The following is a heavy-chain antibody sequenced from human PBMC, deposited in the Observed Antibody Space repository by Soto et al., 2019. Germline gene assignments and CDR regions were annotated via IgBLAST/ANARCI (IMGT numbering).Heavy chain of an antibody. D-gene: IGHD3-9*01. CDR2: IKSKTDGGTI. J-gene: IGHJ4*02. CDR3: TTRPYYDLLTGYLPLDY. V-gene: IGHV3-15*07. CDR1: GFTFSSAW. Sequence: PGGSLRLSCAASGFTFSSAWMNWVRQSPGKGLEWVGRIKSKTDGGTIDYAAPVKGKFTISRDDSKNTQYLQMNNQKTEDTAVYYCTTRPYYDLLTGYLPLDYWGKGILVTVSS.